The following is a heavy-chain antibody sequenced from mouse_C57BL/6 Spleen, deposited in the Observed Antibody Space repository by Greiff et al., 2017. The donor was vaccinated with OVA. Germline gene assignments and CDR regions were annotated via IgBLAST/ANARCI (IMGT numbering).Heavy chain of an antibody. D-gene: IGHD1-1*01. J-gene: IGHJ4*01. Sequence: VQLQQSGPELVKPGASVKISCKASGYSFTDYNMNWVKQSNGKSLEWIGVINPNYGTTSYNQKFKGKATLTVDQSSSTAYMQLNSLTSEDSAVYYGASGDTTVVAPMDYWGQGTSVTVSS. CDR2: INPNYGTT. CDR3: ASGDTTVVAPMDY. V-gene: IGHV1-39*01. CDR1: GYSFTDYN.